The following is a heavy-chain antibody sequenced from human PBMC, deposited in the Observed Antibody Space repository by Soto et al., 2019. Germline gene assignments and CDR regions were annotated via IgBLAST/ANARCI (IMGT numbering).Heavy chain of an antibody. Sequence: SETLSLTCTVSGGSISSYFYTWVRQPPGKGLEWIGSVYYTGTTDYNPSLKSRVTISVDASKTQFSLNLRSVTAADTAVYYCARDLAAVPRAFDYWGRGTLVTVSS. V-gene: IGHV4-59*01. J-gene: IGHJ4*02. CDR3: ARDLAAVPRAFDY. CDR1: GGSISSYF. D-gene: IGHD6-13*01. CDR2: VYYTGTT.